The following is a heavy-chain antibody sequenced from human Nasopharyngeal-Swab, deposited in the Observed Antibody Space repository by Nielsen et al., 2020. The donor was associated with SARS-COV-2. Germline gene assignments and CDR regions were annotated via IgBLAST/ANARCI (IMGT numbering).Heavy chain of an antibody. D-gene: IGHD5-18*01. CDR2: IKHSGST. CDR3: ARGRGIPLWLDY. V-gene: IGHV4-34*01. J-gene: IGHJ4*02. Sequence: SETLSLTCAVYGGSFSGYYWSWIRQPPGKGLEWIGEIKHSGSTNYNPSLKSRVTISVDTSKNQFSLKLGSVTAADTAVYYCARGRGIPLWLDYWGQGTLVTVSS. CDR1: GGSFSGYY.